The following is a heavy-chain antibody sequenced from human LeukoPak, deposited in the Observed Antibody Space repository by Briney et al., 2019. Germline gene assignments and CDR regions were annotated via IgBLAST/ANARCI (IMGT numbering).Heavy chain of an antibody. CDR1: GGSFSGYY. CDR2: INHSGST. V-gene: IGHV4-34*01. Sequence: SETLSLTCAVYGGSFSGYYWSWLRQPPGKGLEWIGEINHSGSTNYNPSLKSRITISVDTSKNQFSLKLSSVTAADTAVYYCARPKSGYLYYFDYWGQGTLVTVSS. CDR3: ARPKSGYLYYFDY. D-gene: IGHD5-18*01. J-gene: IGHJ4*02.